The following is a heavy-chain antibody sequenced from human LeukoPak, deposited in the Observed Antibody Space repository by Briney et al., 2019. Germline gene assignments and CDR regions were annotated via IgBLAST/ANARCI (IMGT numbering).Heavy chain of an antibody. CDR2: IHYGGST. Sequence: SETLSLTCTVSGGSIISSNYYWGWIRQPPGKGLEWIGSIHYGGSTYYNPSLKSRLTISADTCKNQFSLKVNSVTAADTAVYYCARLYYGSGSPFDYWGQGTPVTVSS. V-gene: IGHV4-39*01. D-gene: IGHD3-10*01. CDR1: GGSIISSNYY. CDR3: ARLYYGSGSPFDY. J-gene: IGHJ4*02.